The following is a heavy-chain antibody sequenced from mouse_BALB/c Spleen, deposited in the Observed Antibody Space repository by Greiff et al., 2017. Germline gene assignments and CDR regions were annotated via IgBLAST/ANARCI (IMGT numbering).Heavy chain of an antibody. D-gene: IGHD2-2*01. Sequence: EVQLQQSGTVLARPGASVKMSCKASGYSFTSYWMHWVKQRPGQGLEWIGAIYPGNSDTSYNQQFKGKAKLTAVPSASTAYMELSSLTNEDSAVYYCTRWGLWLRKGFDYWGQGTTLTVSS. CDR1: GYSFTSYW. V-gene: IGHV1-5*01. J-gene: IGHJ2*01. CDR3: TRWGLWLRKGFDY. CDR2: IYPGNSDT.